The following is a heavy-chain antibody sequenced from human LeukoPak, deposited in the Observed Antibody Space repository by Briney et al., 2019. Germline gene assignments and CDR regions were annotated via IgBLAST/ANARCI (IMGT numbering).Heavy chain of an antibody. D-gene: IGHD1-26*01. CDR1: GFSFSSYS. CDR2: ISSSSSYI. J-gene: IGHJ4*02. Sequence: GGSLRLSCAASGFSFSSYSMKWVRQAPGKGLEWVSSISSSSSYIYYADSVKGRFTISRDNAKNSLYLQMNSLRAEDTAVYYCARAIGMGPTKRVFDYWGQGTLVTVSS. V-gene: IGHV3-21*01. CDR3: ARAIGMGPTKRVFDY.